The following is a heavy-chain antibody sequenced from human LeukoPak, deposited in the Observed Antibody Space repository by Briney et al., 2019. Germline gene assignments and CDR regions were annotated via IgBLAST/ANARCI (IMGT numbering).Heavy chain of an antibody. CDR2: IRYDGSNK. CDR3: ARGGGEDYDSSGYFDY. D-gene: IGHD3-22*01. Sequence: GGSLRLSCAASGFTFSSYGMHWVRQAPGKGLEWVAFIRYDGSNKYYADSVKGRFTISRDNSKNTLYLQMNSLRAEDTAVYYCARGGGEDYDSSGYFDYWGQGTLVTVSS. J-gene: IGHJ4*02. V-gene: IGHV3-30*02. CDR1: GFTFSSYG.